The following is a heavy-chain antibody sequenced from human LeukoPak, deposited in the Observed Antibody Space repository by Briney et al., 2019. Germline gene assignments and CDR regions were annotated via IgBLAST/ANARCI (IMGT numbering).Heavy chain of an antibody. CDR2: TRTDGSSI. Sequence: GSLRLSCAASGFTLSTYWMHWVRQAPGKGLVWVSRTRTDGSSIFYADSVKGRFTISRVNAKNTLYLQMNSLRAEDTAVYYCARSDYLDYWGQGTLVTVSS. V-gene: IGHV3-74*01. CDR3: ARSDYLDY. J-gene: IGHJ4*02. CDR1: GFTLSTYW.